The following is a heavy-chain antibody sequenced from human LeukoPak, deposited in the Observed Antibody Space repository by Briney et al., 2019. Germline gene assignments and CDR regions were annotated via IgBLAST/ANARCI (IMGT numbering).Heavy chain of an antibody. CDR2: FSGSAGST. D-gene: IGHD3-10*01. V-gene: IGHV3-23*01. CDR3: AKGEGSGESYYYYYGMAV. CDR1: GFTFSSYA. J-gene: IGHJ6*04. Sequence: PGGSLRLCWAAAGFTFSSYAMSVVRKAPGKGVWWVSAFSGSAGSTYYADSVKGRFTISRANPKNTLYPQMNSMRAEDTAVYYCAKGEGSGESYYYYYGMAVWGKGTTVTVSS.